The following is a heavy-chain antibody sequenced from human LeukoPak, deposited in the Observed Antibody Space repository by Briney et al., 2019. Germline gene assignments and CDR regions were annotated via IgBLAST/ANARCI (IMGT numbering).Heavy chain of an antibody. V-gene: IGHV1-69*05. J-gene: IGHJ4*02. CDR1: GGTFCSYA. CDR3: ARYYGSGSPFDY. CDR2: IIPIFGTA. D-gene: IGHD3-10*01. Sequence: SVKVSCKASGGTFCSYAISWVRQAPGQGLEWMGGIIPIFGTANYAQKFQGRVTITTDESTSTAYMELSSLRSEDTAVYYCARYYGSGSPFDYWGQGTLVTVSS.